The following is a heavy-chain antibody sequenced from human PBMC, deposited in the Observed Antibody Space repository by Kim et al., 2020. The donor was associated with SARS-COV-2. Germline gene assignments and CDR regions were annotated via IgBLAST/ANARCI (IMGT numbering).Heavy chain of an antibody. CDR2: INACGDGT. V-gene: IGHV1-46*01. J-gene: IGHJ4*01. CDR1: GNTFTSYH. D-gene: IGHD1-1*01. Sequence: ASVKVSCKASGNTFTSYHMHWLRQAPGQGLEWMGIINACGDGTNYAQKLQGRLTMTRDTSTSTVYMELSSLRSDDTAIYYCARSYSPRYNILFDYLGQGT. CDR3: ARSYSPRYNILFDY.